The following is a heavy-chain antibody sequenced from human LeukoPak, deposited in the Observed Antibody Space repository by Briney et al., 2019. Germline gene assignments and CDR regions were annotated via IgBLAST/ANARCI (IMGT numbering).Heavy chain of an antibody. Sequence: ASQTLSLTCTVSGYSISSGYHWGWIRQPPGKGLEWIGSIYHTGSTYSKPSLKSRVTISVDTSKNQFSLKLTSVTAADTAVYYCARESSGYYVDYWGQGTLVTVSS. CDR1: GYSISSGYH. D-gene: IGHD3-22*01. CDR2: IYHTGST. CDR3: ARESSGYYVDY. V-gene: IGHV4-38-2*02. J-gene: IGHJ4*02.